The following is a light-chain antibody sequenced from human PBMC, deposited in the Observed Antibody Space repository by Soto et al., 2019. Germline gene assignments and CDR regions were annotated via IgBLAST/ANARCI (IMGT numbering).Light chain of an antibody. CDR3: QKFNTAPLT. V-gene: IGKV1-27*01. J-gene: IGKJ5*01. CDR1: QDISVY. CDR2: SAS. Sequence: DFQMTQSPSSLSASVGDRVTITCRASQDISVYLAWYQQKPGKVPKPLIYSASTLQSGVPSRFSGSGSGTDFTLTISSLQPEDVATYYCQKFNTAPLTFGQGTRLEIK.